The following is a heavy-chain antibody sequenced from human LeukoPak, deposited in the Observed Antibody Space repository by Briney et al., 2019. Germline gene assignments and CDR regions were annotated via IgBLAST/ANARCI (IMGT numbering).Heavy chain of an antibody. CDR3: AKDGGTMMVVVILCN. Sequence: GGSLRLSCAASGFSFSNYGMNWVRQAPGKGLEWVSAISGSGGSTYYADSVKGRFTISRDNSKNTLYLQMNSLRAEDTAVYYCAKDGGTMMVVVILCNWGQGTLVTVSS. V-gene: IGHV3-23*01. CDR1: GFSFSNYG. D-gene: IGHD3-22*01. J-gene: IGHJ4*02. CDR2: ISGSGGST.